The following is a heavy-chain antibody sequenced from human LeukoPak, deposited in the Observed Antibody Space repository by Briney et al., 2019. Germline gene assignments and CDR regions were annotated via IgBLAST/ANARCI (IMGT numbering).Heavy chain of an antibody. CDR2: IIPIFGTA. Sequence: GASVKVSCKASGGTFSSYAISWVRQAPGQGLEWMGGIIPIFGTANYAQKFQGRVTITADESTSTAYMELSSLRSGDTAVYYCAREWELPPHHYFDYWGQGTLVTVSS. CDR3: AREWELPPHHYFDY. V-gene: IGHV1-69*01. J-gene: IGHJ4*02. CDR1: GGTFSSYA. D-gene: IGHD1-26*01.